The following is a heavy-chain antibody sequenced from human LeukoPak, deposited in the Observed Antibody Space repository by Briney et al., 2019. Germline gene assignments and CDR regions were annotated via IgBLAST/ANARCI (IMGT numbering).Heavy chain of an antibody. CDR1: GFTFSSYA. D-gene: IGHD1-1*01. V-gene: IGHV3-23*01. Sequence: ESLRLSCAASGFTFSSYAMSWVRQAPGKGLEWVSTISGGGGRTWYADSVKGRFTISRDNSKNTVDVQLNSLRAEDTAVYYCAKFRGSERTVIDCWGQGTLVTVSP. J-gene: IGHJ4*02. CDR3: AKFRGSERTVIDC. CDR2: ISGGGGRT.